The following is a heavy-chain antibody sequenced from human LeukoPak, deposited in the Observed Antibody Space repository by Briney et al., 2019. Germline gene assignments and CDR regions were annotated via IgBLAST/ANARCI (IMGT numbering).Heavy chain of an antibody. V-gene: IGHV1-18*01. D-gene: IGHD3-16*01. Sequence: ASVKVSCKASGYTFTSYGISWVRQAPGQGLEWTGWISAYNGNTNYAQKLQGRVTMTTDTPTSTAYMELRSLRSDDTAVYYCARSMIGGVGGWFDPWGQGTLVTVSS. J-gene: IGHJ5*02. CDR2: ISAYNGNT. CDR3: ARSMIGGVGGWFDP. CDR1: GYTFTSYG.